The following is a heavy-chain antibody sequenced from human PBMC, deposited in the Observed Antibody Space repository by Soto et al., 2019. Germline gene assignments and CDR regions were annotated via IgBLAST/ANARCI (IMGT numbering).Heavy chain of an antibody. CDR1: GNTFTSYA. CDR3: ASGGDIFTGSPPGRYSNSTDF. J-gene: IGHJ6*03. D-gene: IGHD3-9*01. V-gene: IGHV1-3*01. Sequence: AAGKVSWKACGNTFTSYAMHWGRQAPGQQPEWMGLINAGNGKTKYPQKFQGRVTITRDTSASTAYMELSSLRSEDTAVYYCASGGDIFTGSPPGRYSNSTDFWGKAPTVTLS. CDR2: INAGNGKT.